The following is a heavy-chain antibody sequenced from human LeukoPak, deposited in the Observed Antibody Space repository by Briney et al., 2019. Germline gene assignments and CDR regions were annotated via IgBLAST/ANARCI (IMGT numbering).Heavy chain of an antibody. D-gene: IGHD3-9*01. CDR2: ISGSGGST. CDR1: GFTFSSYA. V-gene: IGHV3-23*01. J-gene: IGHJ3*02. Sequence: GGSLRLSCAASGFTFSSYAMSWVRQAPGKGLEWVSAISGSGGSTYYADSVKGRFTISRDNSKNTLYLQMNSLRAEDTAVYYCARADDILTGYYDAFDIWGQGTMVTVSS. CDR3: ARADDILTGYYDAFDI.